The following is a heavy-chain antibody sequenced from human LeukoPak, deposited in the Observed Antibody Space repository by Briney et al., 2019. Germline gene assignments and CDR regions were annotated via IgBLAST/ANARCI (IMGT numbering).Heavy chain of an antibody. V-gene: IGHV3-30-3*01. CDR2: ISHEGTNR. CDR3: AKAGDSSRTYNWFDS. Sequence: PGSSLRLSCAPSGFTFSNYAMQWARHAPGRGLEWVAIISHEGTNRYNADSVKGRFTISRDNSKNTLYLQMNSLRAQDTAVYYCAKAGDSSRTYNWFDSWGQGTLVTVSS. D-gene: IGHD2-21*02. CDR1: GFTFSNYA. J-gene: IGHJ5*01.